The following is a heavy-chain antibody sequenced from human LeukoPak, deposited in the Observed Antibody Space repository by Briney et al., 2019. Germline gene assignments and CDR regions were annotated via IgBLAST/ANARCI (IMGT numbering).Heavy chain of an antibody. CDR1: DGSINSYY. CDR3: ARGGKATVVTM. Sequence: PSETLSLTCTVSDGSINSYYWSWIPQPAGKGLEWIGRIYSSGSTNYNPSLKSRVSMSVDTSKNQFSLKLTSVTAADTAVYYCARGGKATVVTMWGQGILVTVSS. D-gene: IGHD4-23*01. V-gene: IGHV4-4*07. J-gene: IGHJ4*02. CDR2: IYSSGST.